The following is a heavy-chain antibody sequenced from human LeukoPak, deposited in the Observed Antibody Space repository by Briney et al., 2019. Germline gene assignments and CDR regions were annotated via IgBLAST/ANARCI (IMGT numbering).Heavy chain of an antibody. J-gene: IGHJ4*02. CDR3: ARGRYSRGWYPRD. CDR2: IYYSGST. CDR1: GCSLSSGSYY. D-gene: IGHD6-19*01. Sequence: PSGTLSLTCTVSGCSLSSGSYYWSWIRQPPGKGLEWIGYIYYSGSTNYNPSRKRRVTISVGKSKNQFSLKPSSVTAADTAVYYCARGRYSRGWYPRDWGQGTLVTVSS. V-gene: IGHV4-61*01.